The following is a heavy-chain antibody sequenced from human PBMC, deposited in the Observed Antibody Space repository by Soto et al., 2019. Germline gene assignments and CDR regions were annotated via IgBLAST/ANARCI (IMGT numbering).Heavy chain of an antibody. CDR2: ISYDGSNK. CDR1: GFTFSSYS. V-gene: IGHV3-30*04. Sequence: QVQLVESGGGVVQPGRSLRLSCAASGFTFSSYSMHWVRQAPGKGLEWVAVISYDGSNKYYADSVKGRFTISGDNSKNTLYLQMNSLRAEDTAVYYCAIEQDYCNYFYYWGQGTLVTVSS. CDR3: AIEQDYCNYFYY. D-gene: IGHD4-4*01. J-gene: IGHJ4*02.